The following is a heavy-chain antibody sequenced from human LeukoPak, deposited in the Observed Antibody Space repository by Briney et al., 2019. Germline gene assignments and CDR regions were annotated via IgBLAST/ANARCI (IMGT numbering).Heavy chain of an antibody. J-gene: IGHJ4*02. CDR1: GYTFTSHG. D-gene: IGHD7-27*01. CDR2: ISIYSGNT. V-gene: IGHV1-18*01. CDR3: ARDPGGTWGFDY. Sequence: ASVKVSCKASGYTFTSHGLSWARQAPGRGLEWMGWISIYSGNTNYAQKFQDRISMTTDTSTSTAYMELRSLKSDDTAVYYCARDPGGTWGFDYWGRGALVTVSS.